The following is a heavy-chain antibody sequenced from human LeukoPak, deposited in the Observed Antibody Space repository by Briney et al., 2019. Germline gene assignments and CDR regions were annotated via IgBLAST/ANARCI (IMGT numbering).Heavy chain of an antibody. CDR3: ARAGNSGYWFDY. CDR2: IYYSGAT. J-gene: IGHJ4*02. Sequence: SETLSLTCSVSGGSISSDAYYWSWIRQHPGKGPEWIGNIYYSGATYYNPSLKSRPTISVDTSKNQFSLTLNSVTAADTAVYYCARAGNSGYWFDYWGQGTVVTVSS. CDR1: GGSISSDAYY. D-gene: IGHD3-22*01. V-gene: IGHV4-31*03.